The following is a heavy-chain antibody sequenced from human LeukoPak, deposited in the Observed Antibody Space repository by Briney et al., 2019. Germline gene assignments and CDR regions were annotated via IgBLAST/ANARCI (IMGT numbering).Heavy chain of an antibody. CDR3: ARAETKRGYSGYDYVGFDY. J-gene: IGHJ4*02. CDR2: IGTAGDT. V-gene: IGHV3-13*01. D-gene: IGHD5-12*01. CDR1: GFTFSSYD. Sequence: GGSLRLSCAASGFTFSSYDMHWVRHATGKGLEWVSAIGTAGDTYYPGSVKGRFTISRENAKNSLYLQMNSLRAGDTAVYYCARAETKRGYSGYDYVGFDYWGQGTLVTVSS.